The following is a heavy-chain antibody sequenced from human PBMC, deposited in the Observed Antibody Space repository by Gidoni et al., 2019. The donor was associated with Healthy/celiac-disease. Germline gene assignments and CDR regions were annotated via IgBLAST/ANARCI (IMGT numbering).Heavy chain of an antibody. D-gene: IGHD4-17*01. V-gene: IGHV3-30*18. CDR3: AKDGGTYGDYGEGYYYGMDV. J-gene: IGHJ6*02. CDR2: ISYDGSNK. Sequence: QVQLVESGGGVVQPGRPPRLSCAASGFTFSSYGMHWVRQAPGKGLEWVAVISYDGSNKYYADSVKGRFTISRDNSKNTLYLQMNSLRAEDTAVYYCAKDGGTYGDYGEGYYYGMDVWGQGTTVTVSS. CDR1: GFTFSSYG.